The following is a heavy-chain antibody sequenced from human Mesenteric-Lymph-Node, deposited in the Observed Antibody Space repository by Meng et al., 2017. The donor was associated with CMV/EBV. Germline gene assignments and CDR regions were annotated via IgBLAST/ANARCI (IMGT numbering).Heavy chain of an antibody. CDR3: ARGETYYDFWSGYYYYYYGTDV. D-gene: IGHD3-3*01. CDR1: GYTFTGYY. CDR2: ISSNGGST. V-gene: IGHV3-64*02. J-gene: IGHJ6*02. Sequence: SCKASGYTFTGYYMHWVRQAPGKGLEYVSAISSNGGSTYYADSVKGRFTISRDNSKNTLYLQMGSLRAEDMAVYYCARGETYYDFWSGYYYYYYGTDVWGQGTTVTVSS.